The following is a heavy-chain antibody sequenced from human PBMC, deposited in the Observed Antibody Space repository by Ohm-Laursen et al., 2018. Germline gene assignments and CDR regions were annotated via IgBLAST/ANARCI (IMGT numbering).Heavy chain of an antibody. CDR2: ISGNGGST. V-gene: IGHV3-23*01. Sequence: SLRLSCAASGFTFSSYGMNWVRQAPGKGLEWVSTISGNGGSTYYADSVKGRFTISRDNSKNTLYLQMSSLRAEDTAAYYCAKALTRYWFDPWGQGTLVTVSS. J-gene: IGHJ5*02. CDR1: GFTFSSYG. D-gene: IGHD4/OR15-4a*01. CDR3: AKALTRYWFDP.